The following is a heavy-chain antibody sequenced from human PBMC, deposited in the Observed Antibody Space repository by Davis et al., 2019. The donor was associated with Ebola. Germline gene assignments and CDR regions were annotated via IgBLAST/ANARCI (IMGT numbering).Heavy chain of an antibody. J-gene: IGHJ4*02. Sequence: PGGSLRLSCTVSGGSISSYYWSWIRQPPGKGLEWIGYIYYSGSTNYNPSLKSRVTISVDTSKNQFSLKLSSVTAADTAVYYCARHGGIVATLYDYWGQGTLVTVSS. CDR2: IYYSGST. V-gene: IGHV4-59*08. D-gene: IGHD5-12*01. CDR3: ARHGGIVATLYDY. CDR1: GGSISSYY.